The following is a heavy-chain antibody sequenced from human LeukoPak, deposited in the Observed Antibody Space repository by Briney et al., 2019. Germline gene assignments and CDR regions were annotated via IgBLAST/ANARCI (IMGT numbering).Heavy chain of an antibody. J-gene: IGHJ6*02. Sequence: SETLSLTCAVYGGSFSGYYWSWIRQPPGKGLEWIGEINHSGSTNYNPSLKSRVTISVDTSKNQFSLKLSSVTAADTAVYYCARGVNCGGDCYPYYYYYYGMDVWGQGTTVTVS. CDR3: ARGVNCGGDCYPYYYYYYGMDV. D-gene: IGHD2-21*02. CDR1: GGSFSGYY. V-gene: IGHV4-34*01. CDR2: INHSGST.